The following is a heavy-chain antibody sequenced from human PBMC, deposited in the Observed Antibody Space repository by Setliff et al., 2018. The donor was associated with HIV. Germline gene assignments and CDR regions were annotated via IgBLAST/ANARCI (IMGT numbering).Heavy chain of an antibody. D-gene: IGHD6-19*01. Sequence: SVKVSCKASGGTFSSYGISWVRQAPGQGLEWMGGIIPIFGTANYAQKFQSRVTITADESTSTAYMELSSLRSEDTAVYYCARGESIAVAYYHYYYMDVWGKGTTVTAP. CDR1: GGTFSSYG. CDR3: ARGESIAVAYYHYYYMDV. J-gene: IGHJ6*03. CDR2: IIPIFGTA. V-gene: IGHV1-69*13.